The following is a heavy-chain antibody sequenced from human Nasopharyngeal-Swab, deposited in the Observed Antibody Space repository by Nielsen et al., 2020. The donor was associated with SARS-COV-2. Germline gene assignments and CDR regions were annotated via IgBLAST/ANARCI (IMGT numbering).Heavy chain of an antibody. V-gene: IGHV4-31*03. CDR1: GASISSVGYY. CDR2: SHYSGST. J-gene: IGHJ4*02. Sequence: SETLSLTCSVSGASISSVGYYWSWIRQHPGKGLEWTGSSHYSGSTYYNPSLKSRVTISVDTSKNQFSLELSSVTAADTAVYYCARIYCSTTSCSNFDYWGQGTLVTVSS. CDR3: ARIYCSTTSCSNFDY. D-gene: IGHD2-2*01.